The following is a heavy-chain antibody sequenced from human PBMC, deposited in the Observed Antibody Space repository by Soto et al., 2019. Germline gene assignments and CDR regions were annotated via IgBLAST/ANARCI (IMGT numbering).Heavy chain of an antibody. CDR3: ARERYQVISDGMDV. D-gene: IGHD2-2*01. Sequence: VASVKVSCKASGYTFTGYYVHWVREAPGQGLEWMGWINPETGATSYAQKFQGRVTLSRDTSINTAYLELSNLTFDDAAVYFCARERYQVISDGMDVWGQGTTVTVS. CDR1: GYTFTGYY. V-gene: IGHV1-2*02. J-gene: IGHJ6*02. CDR2: INPETGAT.